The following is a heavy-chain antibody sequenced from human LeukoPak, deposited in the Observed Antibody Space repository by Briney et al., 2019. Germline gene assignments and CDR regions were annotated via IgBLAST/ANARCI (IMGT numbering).Heavy chain of an antibody. D-gene: IGHD3-22*01. CDR2: IHHSGTT. V-gene: IGHV4-38-2*02. J-gene: IGHJ6*02. CDR1: DYSIGSGYY. CDR3: AGVKDQPSSGYYYYYGMDV. Sequence: SETLSLTCTVSDYSIGSGYYWGWIRQPPGKGLEWIGRIHHSGTTYYNSSLKSRVTISVDTSRNQFSLKLSSVTAADTAVYYCAGVKDQPSSGYYYYYGMDVWGQGITVTVSS.